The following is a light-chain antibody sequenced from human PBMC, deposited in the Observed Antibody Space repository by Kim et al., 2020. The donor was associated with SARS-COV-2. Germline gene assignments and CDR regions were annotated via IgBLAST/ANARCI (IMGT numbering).Light chain of an antibody. J-gene: IGKJ1*01. CDR2: AAS. V-gene: IGKV1-39*01. CDR3: QQSYSTPRT. Sequence: ASVGDRDTITCRASQSISSYLNWYQQKPGKAPKLLIYAASSLQSGAQSRFSGSGSGTDFTLTISSLQPEDFATYYCQQSYSTPRTFGQGTKVDIK. CDR1: QSISSY.